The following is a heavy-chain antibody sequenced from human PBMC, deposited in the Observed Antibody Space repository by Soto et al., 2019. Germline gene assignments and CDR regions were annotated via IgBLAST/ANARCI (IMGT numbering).Heavy chain of an antibody. V-gene: IGHV4-59*08. D-gene: IGHD3-9*01. CDR1: GGSISSYY. CDR3: ARQEWGDYEILTPFDY. CDR2: IYYSGST. Sequence: PSETLSLTCTVSGGSISSYYWSWIRQPPGKGLEWIGYIYYSGSTNYNPSLKSRVTISVDTSKNQFSLKLSSVTAADTAVYYCARQEWGDYEILTPFDYWGQGTLVTVS. J-gene: IGHJ4*02.